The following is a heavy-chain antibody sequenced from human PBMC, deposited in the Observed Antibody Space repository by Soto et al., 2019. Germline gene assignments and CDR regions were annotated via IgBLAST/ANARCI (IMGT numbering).Heavy chain of an antibody. CDR3: ARVGGINWFDP. V-gene: IGHV4-31*03. D-gene: IGHD3-16*01. CDR1: GGSISSGGYY. Sequence: QVQLQESGPGLVKPSQTLSLTCTVSGGSISSGGYYWSWIRQHPGKGLEWIGYIYYSGSTYYNPYIKRRVTISVDTSKNQFSLKLSSVTAADTAVYYCARVGGINWFDPWGQGTLVTVSS. J-gene: IGHJ5*02. CDR2: IYYSGST.